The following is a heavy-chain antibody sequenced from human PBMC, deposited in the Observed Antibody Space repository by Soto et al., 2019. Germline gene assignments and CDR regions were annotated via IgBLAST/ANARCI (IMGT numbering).Heavy chain of an antibody. CDR1: GFTFSSYG. CDR2: IWYDGSNK. CDR3: ARDSDPTHYMDV. J-gene: IGHJ6*03. Sequence: GGSLRLSCAASGFTFSSYGMRWVRQAPGKGLEWVAVIWYDGSNKYYADSVKGRFTISRDNSKNTLHLQMNSLRAEDTAVYYCARDSDPTHYMDVWGKGTTVTVSS. V-gene: IGHV3-33*01.